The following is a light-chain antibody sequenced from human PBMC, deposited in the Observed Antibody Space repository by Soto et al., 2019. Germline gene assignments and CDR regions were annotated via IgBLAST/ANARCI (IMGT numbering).Light chain of an antibody. V-gene: IGLV2-14*01. CDR1: SSDVGGYNY. CDR2: EVS. Sequence: QSVLTQPASGSGSPGQSITISCTGTSSDVGGYNYVSWYQQHPGKAPKLMIYEVSNRPSGVSNRFSGSKSGNTASLTISGLQAEDEADYYCSSYTSSSTPVFGGGTKLTVL. CDR3: SSYTSSSTPV. J-gene: IGLJ2*01.